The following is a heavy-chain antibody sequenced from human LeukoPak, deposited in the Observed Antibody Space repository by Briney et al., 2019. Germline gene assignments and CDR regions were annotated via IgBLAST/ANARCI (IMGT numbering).Heavy chain of an antibody. CDR3: ARASNPINCSGGSCYPNWFDP. J-gene: IGHJ5*02. Sequence: GGSLRLSCAASGFTFSSYSMNWVRQAPGKGLEWVSSISSSSSYIYSADSVKGRFTISRDNAKNSLYLQMNSLRAEDTAVYYCARASNPINCSGGSCYPNWFDPWGQGTLVTVSS. V-gene: IGHV3-21*01. CDR2: ISSSSSYI. D-gene: IGHD2-15*01. CDR1: GFTFSSYS.